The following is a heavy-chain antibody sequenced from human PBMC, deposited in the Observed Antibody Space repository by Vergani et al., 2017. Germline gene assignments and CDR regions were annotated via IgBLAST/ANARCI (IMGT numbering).Heavy chain of an antibody. CDR1: FDSIRNLY. CDR3: ASDTHSGQRADR. D-gene: IGHD6-19*01. CDR2: IHYSDNT. V-gene: IGHV4-59*11. J-gene: IGHJ5*02. Sequence: QVRLQESGPGLVKSSETLSLTCSVSFDSIRNLYCNWSRQPPGKGLEWIGSIHYSDNTNYNPSLKTRVTISVDTSKNQFSLTLTSVTAADTAVYYCASDTHSGQRADRWGQGILVTVTS.